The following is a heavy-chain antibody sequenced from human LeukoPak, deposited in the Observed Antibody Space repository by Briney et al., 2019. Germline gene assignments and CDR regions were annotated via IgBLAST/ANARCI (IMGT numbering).Heavy chain of an antibody. V-gene: IGHV4-38-2*02. CDR2: IFQSGST. Sequence: PSETLSLTCTVSGYSISSGYYWGWIRQPPGKGLEWIGSIFQSGSTYYNPSLKSRVTIAVDTSKNQFSLKLSSVTAADTAVYYCARVSGVHMDVWGKGTTVTVSS. CDR3: ARVSGVHMDV. CDR1: GYSISSGYY. J-gene: IGHJ6*03.